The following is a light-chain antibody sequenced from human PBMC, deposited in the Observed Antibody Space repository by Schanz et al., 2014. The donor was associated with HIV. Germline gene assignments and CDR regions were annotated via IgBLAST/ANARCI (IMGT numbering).Light chain of an antibody. Sequence: QSVLTQPPSLSGAPGQRVSLSCNGTSSNIGAGYDVHWYQQIPGTAPKLLISGNNNRPSGVPDRFSGSKSGTSASLAITGLQAEDEADYYCCSYTTTSTYVFGAGTKLTVL. CDR2: GNN. V-gene: IGLV1-40*01. J-gene: IGLJ1*01. CDR1: SSNIGAGYD. CDR3: CSYTTTSTYV.